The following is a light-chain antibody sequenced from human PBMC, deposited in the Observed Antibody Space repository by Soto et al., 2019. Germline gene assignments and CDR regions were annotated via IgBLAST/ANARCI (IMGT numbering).Light chain of an antibody. CDR1: QSISSY. CDR3: QQYGSSLGWT. CDR2: DAS. Sequence: EIVLTQSPATLSFSPGERATLSCRASQSISSYLAWYQQKPGQAPRLLIYDASNRATGIPARFSGSGSGTDFTLTISRLEPEDFAVYYCQQYGSSLGWTFGQGTKVDIK. V-gene: IGKV3-11*01. J-gene: IGKJ1*01.